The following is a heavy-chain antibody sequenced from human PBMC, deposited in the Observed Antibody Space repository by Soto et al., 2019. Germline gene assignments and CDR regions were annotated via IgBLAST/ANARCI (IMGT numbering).Heavy chain of an antibody. V-gene: IGHV4-59*01. CDR1: GDFSSSFY. Sequence: QVQLQESGPGLVTPSETLSLTCTVSGDFSSSFYWCWIRQSPGKGLEWLGYIYFSGSTTYNPSLKGRVTISIDTSKNQFSLQLTSVTAADTAVYYCATLMGATTYYYRGMDVWGQGTTVTVSS. J-gene: IGHJ6*02. D-gene: IGHD1-26*01. CDR3: ATLMGATTYYYRGMDV. CDR2: IYFSGST.